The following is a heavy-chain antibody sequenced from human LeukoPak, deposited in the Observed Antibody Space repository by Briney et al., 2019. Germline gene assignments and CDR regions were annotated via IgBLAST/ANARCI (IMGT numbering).Heavy chain of an antibody. D-gene: IGHD6-13*01. Sequence: SGGSLRLSCAASGFTFSDYYMSWIRQAPGKGLEWVSYISSSGSTIYYADSVKGRSTISRDNAKNSLYLQMNSLRAEDTAVYYCARGKTGYSSSWQKALDYWGQGTLVTVSS. CDR3: ARGKTGYSSSWQKALDY. CDR2: ISSSGSTI. V-gene: IGHV3-11*04. CDR1: GFTFSDYY. J-gene: IGHJ4*02.